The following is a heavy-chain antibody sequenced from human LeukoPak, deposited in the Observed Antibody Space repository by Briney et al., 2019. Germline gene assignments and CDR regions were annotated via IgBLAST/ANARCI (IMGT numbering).Heavy chain of an antibody. CDR1: GDSVSINSVA. J-gene: IGHJ4*02. CDR2: TYYRSKWNY. Sequence: SPTLSLTFAISGDSVSINSVAYNWLRQSPSRGLEWLGRTYYRSKWNYEYAVSVRSLITVNLDTSKNQFSLQLNSVTPDDTAVYYCARAVIGTTRYFECWGQGTLVTVSS. D-gene: IGHD1-1*01. CDR3: ARAVIGTTRYFEC. V-gene: IGHV6-1*01.